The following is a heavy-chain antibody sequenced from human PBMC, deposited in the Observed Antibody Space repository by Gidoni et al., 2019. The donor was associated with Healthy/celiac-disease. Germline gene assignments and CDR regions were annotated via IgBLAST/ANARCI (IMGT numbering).Heavy chain of an antibody. CDR3: ARHGFDTAARYSSGWYERVYYYYYMDV. J-gene: IGHJ6*03. D-gene: IGHD6-19*01. Sequence: QLQLQESGPGLVKPSETLSLTCTVSGGSISSSSYYWGWIRQPPGKGLEWIGSIYYSGSTYYNPSLKSRVTISVDTSKNQFSLKLSSVTAADTAVYYCARHGFDTAARYSSGWYERVYYYYYMDVWGKGTTVTVSS. V-gene: IGHV4-39*01. CDR2: IYYSGST. CDR1: GGSISSSSYY.